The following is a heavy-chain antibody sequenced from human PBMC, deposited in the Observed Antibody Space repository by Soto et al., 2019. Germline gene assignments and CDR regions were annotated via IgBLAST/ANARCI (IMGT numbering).Heavy chain of an antibody. CDR3: ARHLSPEGYNDAFDI. J-gene: IGHJ3*02. CDR1: GYSFSTYS. Sequence: PGESLKISCKGSGYSFSTYSIGWVRQMPGKGLEWMGNIHSGDSNARYSPSFQGQVTISVDKSISTAYLQWNSLKASDTALYDCARHLSPEGYNDAFDIWGQGKMVTVS. D-gene: IGHD3-16*02. V-gene: IGHV5-51*01. CDR2: IHSGDSNA.